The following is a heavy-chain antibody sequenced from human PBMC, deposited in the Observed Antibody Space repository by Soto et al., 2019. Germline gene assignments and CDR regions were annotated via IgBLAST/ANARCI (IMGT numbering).Heavy chain of an antibody. CDR1: GGYIRSGGYD. CDR3: ARKVGNYYDSSGYLDAFDI. Sequence: SERMALGCTVCGGYIRSGGYDWSWIRQNPGKGLEWIGYIYYSGSTYYNASLKIRVTISVDTSKNQFSLKLSSVIAADTAVYYCARKVGNYYDSSGYLDAFDIWGQGTMVTVSS. CDR2: IYYSGST. D-gene: IGHD3-22*01. V-gene: IGHV4-31*03. J-gene: IGHJ3*02.